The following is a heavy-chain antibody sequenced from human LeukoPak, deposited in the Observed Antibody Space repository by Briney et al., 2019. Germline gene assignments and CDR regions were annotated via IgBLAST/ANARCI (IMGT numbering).Heavy chain of an antibody. CDR2: IWYDGSNK. CDR1: GFTFSSYG. Sequence: PGGSLRLSCAASGFTFSSYGMHWVRQAPGKGLEWVAVIWYDGSNKYYADSVKGRFTISRDNSKNTLYLQMNSLRAEDTAVYYCAGAAAGPGRGYFDYWGQGTLVTVSS. J-gene: IGHJ4*02. V-gene: IGHV3-33*01. CDR3: AGAAAGPGRGYFDY. D-gene: IGHD6-13*01.